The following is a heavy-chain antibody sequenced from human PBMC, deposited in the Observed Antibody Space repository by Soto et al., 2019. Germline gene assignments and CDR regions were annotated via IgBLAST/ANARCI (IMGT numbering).Heavy chain of an antibody. CDR3: ARDLGNYYDRSGPNDY. J-gene: IGHJ4*02. D-gene: IGHD3-22*01. CDR2: IWYDGSNK. Sequence: QVQLVESGGGVVQPGRSLRLSCAASGFTFSSSGMHWVRQAPGKGLEWVAVIWYDGSNKYYADSVKGRFTISRDNSKNTLYMQMNSLRAEDTAVYYCARDLGNYYDRSGPNDYWGQGTLVTVSS. V-gene: IGHV3-33*01. CDR1: GFTFSSSG.